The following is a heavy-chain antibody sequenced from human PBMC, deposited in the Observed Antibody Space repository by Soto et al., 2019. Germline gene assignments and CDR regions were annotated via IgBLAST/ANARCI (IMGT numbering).Heavy chain of an antibody. V-gene: IGHV4-39*01. CDR1: GGSISSSSYY. J-gene: IGHJ4*02. CDR3: AREMGGSIDY. D-gene: IGHD1-26*01. Sequence: QLQLQESGPGLVKPSETLSLTCTVSGGSISSSSYYWGWIRQPPGKGLEWIGTIYHSGSTYYKPSLKSRVTIPVDTSKNQFSLKLNSVTDADTAIYYCAREMGGSIDYWGQGTLVTVSS. CDR2: IYHSGST.